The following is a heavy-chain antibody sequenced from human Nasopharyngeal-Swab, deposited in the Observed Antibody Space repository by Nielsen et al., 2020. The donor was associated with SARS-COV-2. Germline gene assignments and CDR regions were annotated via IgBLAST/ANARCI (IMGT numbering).Heavy chain of an antibody. V-gene: IGHV4-38-2*02. CDR2: IYHSGST. D-gene: IGHD6-13*01. CDR1: GYSISSGYY. CDR3: ARGTEAGALAAAPYFDY. J-gene: IGHJ4*02. Sequence: SETLSLTCTVSGYSISSGYYWGWIRQPPGKGLEWIGSIYHSGSTYYNPSLKSRVTISVDTSKNQFSLKLSSVTAADTAVYYCARGTEAGALAAAPYFDYWGQGTLVTVSS.